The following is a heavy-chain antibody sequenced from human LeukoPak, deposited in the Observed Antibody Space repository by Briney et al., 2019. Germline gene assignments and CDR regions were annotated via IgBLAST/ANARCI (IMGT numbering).Heavy chain of an antibody. J-gene: IGHJ4*02. D-gene: IGHD3-22*01. V-gene: IGHV3-30*04. CDR3: AREHYYDSSGLFDY. Sequence: PGGSLRLSCAASGFTFSSYAMHWVRQAPGKGLEWVAVISYGGSNKYYADSVKGRFTISRDNSKNTLYLQMNSLRAEDTAVYYCAREHYYDSSGLFDYWGQGTLVTVSS. CDR2: ISYGGSNK. CDR1: GFTFSSYA.